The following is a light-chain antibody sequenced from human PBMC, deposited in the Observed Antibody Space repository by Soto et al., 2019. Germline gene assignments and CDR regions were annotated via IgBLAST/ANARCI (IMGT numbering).Light chain of an antibody. Sequence: DLPMTQSPSTLSGSVGDRVTITCRASQPISSWLAWYQQKPGKAPKLLIYKASTLKSGVPSRFSGSGSGTEFTLTISSLQPDDFATYDCQHYNSYSEAFGQGTKVELK. V-gene: IGKV1-5*03. CDR2: KAS. J-gene: IGKJ1*01. CDR1: QPISSW. CDR3: QHYNSYSEA.